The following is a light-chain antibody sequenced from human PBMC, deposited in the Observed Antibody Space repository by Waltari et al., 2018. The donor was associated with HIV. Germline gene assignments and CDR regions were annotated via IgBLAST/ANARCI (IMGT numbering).Light chain of an antibody. V-gene: IGKV3-15*01. CDR1: QSVSNN. J-gene: IGKJ1*01. CDR3: QQYHSGPWT. Sequence: LIMTQSPVSLSVSPGERVTLSCKPSQSVSNNLAWFQHQRAQPPRHLIFGASSKAAGVPDIFRGSGSGTEFNLTISGLRSEDFATYYCQQYHSGPWTFGQGTKVEV. CDR2: GAS.